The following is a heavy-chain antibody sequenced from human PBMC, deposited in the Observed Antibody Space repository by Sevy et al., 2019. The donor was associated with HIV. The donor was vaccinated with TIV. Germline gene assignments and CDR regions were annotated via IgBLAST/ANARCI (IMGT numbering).Heavy chain of an antibody. CDR3: AKDGGVNWDQYYFDS. V-gene: IGHV3-23*01. D-gene: IGHD2-8*02. CDR2: ISGTGAST. J-gene: IGHJ4*02. CDR1: GFRFSSYG. Sequence: GGSLRLSCSASGFRFSSYGMTWVRQTPGKGLEWVSSISGTGASTDYADSVKGRFTISRDNSGNTLFLQMNTLRAEDTAVYYCAKDGGVNWDQYYFDSWGQGTLVTVSS.